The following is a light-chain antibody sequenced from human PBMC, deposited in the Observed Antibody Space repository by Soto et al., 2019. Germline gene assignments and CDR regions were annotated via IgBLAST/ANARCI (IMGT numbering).Light chain of an antibody. CDR1: QYIGSN. CDR3: QPYDNWPWT. V-gene: IGKV3-15*01. Sequence: EIVMTQSPATLSVSPGERATLSCRASQYIGSNLAWYQQKPGQAPRLLIHGASTRATGFTARFSGSGSGTDFTITISSLQSEDFAVYYCQPYDNWPWTFGQGTKVEIK. CDR2: GAS. J-gene: IGKJ1*01.